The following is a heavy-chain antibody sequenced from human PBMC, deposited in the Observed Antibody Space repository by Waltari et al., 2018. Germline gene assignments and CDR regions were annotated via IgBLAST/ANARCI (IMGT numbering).Heavy chain of an antibody. CDR3: ARDFESRGYDI. J-gene: IGHJ3*02. CDR2: INTDSGNP. Sequence: QVQLVQSGSELKKPGASVKVSCKASGSTFPTYGINWVRQAPGQGLEWLGWINTDSGNPTYAQGFTGRLVFSLDTSVNTAFLQISSLKADDSAIYYCARDFESRGYDIWGQGTMVTVSS. CDR1: GSTFPTYG. V-gene: IGHV7-4-1*02. D-gene: IGHD3-22*01.